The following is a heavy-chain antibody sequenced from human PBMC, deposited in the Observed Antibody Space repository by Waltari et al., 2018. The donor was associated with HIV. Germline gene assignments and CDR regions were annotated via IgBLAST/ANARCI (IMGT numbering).Heavy chain of an antibody. J-gene: IGHJ5*02. V-gene: IGHV1-69*12. D-gene: IGHD3-3*01. Sequence: QVQLVQSGAEVKRPGYSVKVSCKASGGTFSSYAISWVRQAPGQGLKWMGGIIPMSGTVNYAQRFQGSVTITADESTSTVYMELSSLRSEDTAVYYCVRGYDFGSGTGWFDPWGQGTLVTVSS. CDR3: VRGYDFGSGTGWFDP. CDR1: GGTFSSYA. CDR2: IIPMSGTV.